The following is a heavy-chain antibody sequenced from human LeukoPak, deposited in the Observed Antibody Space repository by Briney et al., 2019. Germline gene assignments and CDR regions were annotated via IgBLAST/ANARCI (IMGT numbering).Heavy chain of an antibody. V-gene: IGHV1-18*01. D-gene: IGHD6-19*01. Sequence: WASVKVSCKASGYTFTSYGISWVRQAPGQGLEWMGWISACNGNTNYAQKLQGRVTMTTDTSTSTAYMELRSLGSDDTAVYYCARASSGWYTAWGQGTLVTVSS. CDR3: ARASSGWYTA. J-gene: IGHJ4*02. CDR2: ISACNGNT. CDR1: GYTFTSYG.